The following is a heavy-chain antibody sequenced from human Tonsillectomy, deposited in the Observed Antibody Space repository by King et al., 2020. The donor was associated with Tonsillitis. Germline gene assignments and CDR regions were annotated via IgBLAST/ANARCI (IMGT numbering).Heavy chain of an antibody. V-gene: IGHV4-39*01. CDR1: GGSISSSSYY. CDR2: IYYSGST. Sequence: QLQESGPRLVKPSETLSLTCSVSGGSISSSSYYWGWIRQPPGKGLEWIANIYYSGSTYYNPSLESRVTISVDTSKNQFSLKLSSVTAADTAVYYCARAYYYDNSGYIDYWGQGTLVTVST. CDR3: ARAYYYDNSGYIDY. J-gene: IGHJ4*02. D-gene: IGHD3-22*01.